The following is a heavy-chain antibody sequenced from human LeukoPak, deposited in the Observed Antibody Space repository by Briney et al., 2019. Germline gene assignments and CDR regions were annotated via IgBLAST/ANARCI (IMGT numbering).Heavy chain of an antibody. V-gene: IGHV3-11*01. Sequence: GGSLRLSCAASGFTFRDYYMSWIRQAPAKGLEWVSYISSSGSTIYYADSVKGRLTISRDNAKNSLYLQMNSLRAEDTAVYYCARTPRGGYSGHSPGGYWGQGTLVTVSS. CDR1: GFTFRDYY. D-gene: IGHD5-12*01. CDR2: ISSSGSTI. J-gene: IGHJ4*02. CDR3: ARTPRGGYSGHSPGGY.